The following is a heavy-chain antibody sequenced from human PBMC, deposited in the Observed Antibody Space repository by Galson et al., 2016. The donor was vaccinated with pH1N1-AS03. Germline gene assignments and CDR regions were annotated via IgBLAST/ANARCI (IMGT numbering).Heavy chain of an antibody. V-gene: IGHV1-18*01. CDR2: ISTYTGET. D-gene: IGHD3-3*01. Sequence: SVKVSCKASGYTLTHFGISWVRQAPGQGLECLGWISTYTGETNYAQKFQGRVTMTTDTSTNTVYMELRTLTSDDTALYYCAKGTISGVDIPRRFAAWGQGTLVTVSS. CDR3: AKGTISGVDIPRRFAA. CDR1: GYTLTHFG. J-gene: IGHJ4*02.